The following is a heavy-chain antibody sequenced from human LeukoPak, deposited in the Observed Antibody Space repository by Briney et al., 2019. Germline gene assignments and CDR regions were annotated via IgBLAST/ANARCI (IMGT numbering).Heavy chain of an antibody. CDR2: IWDDGSYK. J-gene: IGHJ4*02. D-gene: IGHD2-15*01. V-gene: IGHV3-33*06. CDR3: AKPTRGSGGSFLIDY. CDR1: GFSYSSYV. Sequence: PGGSLRLSCAASGFSYSSYVMHWVRQAPGKGLEWGAIIWDDGSYKYYADSVKGHFTISRDNSKTTLYLQMNCLRAEDTAVYYCAKPTRGSGGSFLIDYWGQGTLVSVSS.